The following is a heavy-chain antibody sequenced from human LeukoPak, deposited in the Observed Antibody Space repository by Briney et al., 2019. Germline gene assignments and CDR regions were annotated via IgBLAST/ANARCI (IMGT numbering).Heavy chain of an antibody. J-gene: IGHJ4*02. V-gene: IGHV4-39*07. CDR2: IYFRGSI. CDR1: GVSISSSNYF. D-gene: IGHD2-2*02. Sequence: SETLSLTCTVSGVSISSSNYFWAWIRQSPGKGLEWIGSIYFRGSISSSPSLKSRVTISIDASKNQFSLKLTSVTAADTAVYYCAREDRYCSSTSCYTWDYWGQGPLVAV. CDR3: AREDRYCSSTSCYTWDY.